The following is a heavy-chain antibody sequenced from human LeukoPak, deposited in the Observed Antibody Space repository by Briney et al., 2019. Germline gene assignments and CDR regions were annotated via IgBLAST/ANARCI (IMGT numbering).Heavy chain of an antibody. V-gene: IGHV4-39*07. Sequence: SETLSLTCTVSGGSIGSSDYWWDWIRQPPGRGLEWIGSIYNSGSTYYNPSLKSRVTISVDTSKNQFSLKLSSVTAADTAVYYCARGVAAAGTAFDYWGQGTLVTVSS. J-gene: IGHJ4*02. CDR1: GGSIGSSDYW. CDR2: IYNSGST. D-gene: IGHD6-13*01. CDR3: ARGVAAAGTAFDY.